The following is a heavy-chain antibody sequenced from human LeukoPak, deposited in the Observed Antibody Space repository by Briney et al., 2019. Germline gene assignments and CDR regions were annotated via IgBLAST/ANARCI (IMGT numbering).Heavy chain of an antibody. CDR2: IYSGGST. J-gene: IGHJ4*02. CDR1: GFTVSSKY. Sequence: PGGSLRLSCAASGFTVSSKYMSWVRQAPGKGLEWVSGIYSGGSTYYADSVKGRFTISRDNSKNTLYLQMNSLRVEDTAVYFCATGGTPDYWGQGTLVTVSS. V-gene: IGHV3-66*01. D-gene: IGHD3-16*01. CDR3: ATGGTPDY.